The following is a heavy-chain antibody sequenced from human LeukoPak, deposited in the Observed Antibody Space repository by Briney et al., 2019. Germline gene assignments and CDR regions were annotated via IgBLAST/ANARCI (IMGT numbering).Heavy chain of an antibody. CDR2: IWYDGSNK. J-gene: IGHJ3*02. V-gene: IGHV3-33*06. CDR1: GFTFSSYG. CDR3: AKGRLQQPTDAFDI. D-gene: IGHD5-24*01. Sequence: GRSLRLSCAASGFTFSSYGMHWVRQAPGKGLEWVAVIWYDGSNKYYRDSVKGRFTISRDNSKNTLYLQMNSLRAEDTAVYYCAKGRLQQPTDAFDIWGQGTMVTVSS.